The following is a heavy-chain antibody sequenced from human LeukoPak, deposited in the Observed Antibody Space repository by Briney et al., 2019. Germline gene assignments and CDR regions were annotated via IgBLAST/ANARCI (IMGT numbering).Heavy chain of an antibody. D-gene: IGHD3-10*01. Sequence: PSETLSLTCTVSGGSISSYYWSWIRQPPGKGLEWIGYIYYSGSTNYNPSLKSRVTISVDTSKNQFSLKLSSVTAADTAVYYCARHHYYGSGSYVFDYWGQGTLVTVSS. CDR2: IYYSGST. CDR1: GGSISSYY. CDR3: ARHHYYGSGSYVFDY. V-gene: IGHV4-59*08. J-gene: IGHJ4*02.